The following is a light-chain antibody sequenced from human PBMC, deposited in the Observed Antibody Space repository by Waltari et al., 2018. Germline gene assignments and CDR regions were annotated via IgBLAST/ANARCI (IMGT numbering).Light chain of an antibody. J-gene: IGLJ2*01. CDR3: SSYAGSSKGV. CDR2: AVS. CDR1: SSDAGNYKR. Sequence: QSALTQPASVSGSPGPSITISCTGTSSDAGNYKRVPWYQQHPGKAPNLMIYAVSKRPSGVSDRFSGSKSGDMASLTISGLQPEDEAEYFCSSYAGSSKGVFGGGTKVTVL. V-gene: IGLV2-23*02.